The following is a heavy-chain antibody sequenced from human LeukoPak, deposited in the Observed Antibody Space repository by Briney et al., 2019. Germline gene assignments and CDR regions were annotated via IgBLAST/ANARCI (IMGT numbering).Heavy chain of an antibody. D-gene: IGHD6-13*01. CDR2: IYYSGST. Sequence: SETLSLTCTVSGSSISSSSYYWGWIRQPPGKGLEWIGSIYYSGSTYYNPSLKSRVTISVDTSKNQFSLKLSSVTAADTAVYYCARDYGVAAAGDYWGQGTLVTVSS. CDR1: GSSISSSSYY. V-gene: IGHV4-39*07. CDR3: ARDYGVAAAGDY. J-gene: IGHJ4*02.